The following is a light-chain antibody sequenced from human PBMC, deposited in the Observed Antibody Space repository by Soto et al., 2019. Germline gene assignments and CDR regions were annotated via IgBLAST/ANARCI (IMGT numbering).Light chain of an antibody. V-gene: IGKV1-9*01. Sequence: DIQLTQSPSFLSASVGDRVTITCRASQGLSSYLAWYQQKPGKAPNLLIYAAFTLQSGVPSRFSGSGSGTEFTLTISSLQPEDFATYYCQQLKSYPITFGQGTHWRL. CDR1: QGLSSY. J-gene: IGKJ5*01. CDR2: AAF. CDR3: QQLKSYPIT.